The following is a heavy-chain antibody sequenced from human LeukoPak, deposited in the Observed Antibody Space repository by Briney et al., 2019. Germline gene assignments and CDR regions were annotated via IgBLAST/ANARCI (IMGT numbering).Heavy chain of an antibody. V-gene: IGHV3-48*03. CDR2: ISSSGSTI. CDR1: GFTFSSYE. J-gene: IGHJ1*01. CDR3: ARDLYYYDSSGFQH. Sequence: GGSLRLSCAASGFTFSSYEMNSVRQAPGKGLEWGSYISSSGSTIYYADSVKGRFTISRDNAKNSLYLQMNSLRAEDTAVYYCARDLYYYDSSGFQHWGQGTLVTVSS. D-gene: IGHD3-22*01.